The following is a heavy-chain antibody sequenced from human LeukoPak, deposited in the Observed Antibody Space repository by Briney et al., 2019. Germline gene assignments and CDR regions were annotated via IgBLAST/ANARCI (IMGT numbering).Heavy chain of an antibody. CDR1: GGSISSSSYY. D-gene: IGHD6-19*01. V-gene: IGHV4-39*01. CDR2: IYYSGST. CDR3: ARHPGWDVRGLFDY. J-gene: IGHJ4*02. Sequence: SETLSLTCTVSGGSISSSSYYWGWIRQPPGKGLEWIGSIYYSGSTYYNPSLKSRVTISVDTSKNQFSLKLSSVTAADTAVYYCARHPGWDVRGLFDYWGQGTLVTVSS.